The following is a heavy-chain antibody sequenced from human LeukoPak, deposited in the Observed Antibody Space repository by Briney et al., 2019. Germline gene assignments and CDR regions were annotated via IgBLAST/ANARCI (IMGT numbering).Heavy chain of an antibody. V-gene: IGHV3-23*01. J-gene: IGHJ6*03. CDR3: AKGPRIFGVDHKLYYYYMDV. CDR2: ISGSGGST. CDR1: GFTFSSYA. D-gene: IGHD3-3*01. Sequence: TGGSLRLSCAASGFTFSSYAMSWVRQAPGKGLEWVSAISGSGGSTYYADSVKGRFTTSRDNSKNTLYLQMNSLRAEDTAVYYCAKGPRIFGVDHKLYYYYMDVWGKGTTVTVSS.